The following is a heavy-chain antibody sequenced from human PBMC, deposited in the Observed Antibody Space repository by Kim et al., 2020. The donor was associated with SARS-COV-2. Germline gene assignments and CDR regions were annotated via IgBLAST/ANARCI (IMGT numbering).Heavy chain of an antibody. CDR2: IIPIFGTA. D-gene: IGHD3-10*01. V-gene: IGHV1-69*13. Sequence: SVKVSCKASGGTFSSYAISWVRQAPGQGLEWMGGIIPIFGTANYAQKLQGRVTITADESTSTAYMELSSLRSEDTAVYYCARYYGSGSYDYYYGMDVWGQGTTVTVSS. CDR1: GGTFSSYA. CDR3: ARYYGSGSYDYYYGMDV. J-gene: IGHJ6*02.